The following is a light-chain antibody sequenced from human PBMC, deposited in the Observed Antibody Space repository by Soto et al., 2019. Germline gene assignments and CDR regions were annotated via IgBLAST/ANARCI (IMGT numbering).Light chain of an antibody. CDR1: QTISSW. V-gene: IGKV1-12*02. CDR2: AAS. Sequence: DIQMTQSPSSLSASVVAIVTITGSSSQTISSWLAWYQQKPGKAPKLLIYAASSLQSGVPSRFSGSGSGTDLTLTIRSLQPEDFATYYCQQANSFPSINCGQGKRLAIK. CDR3: QQANSFPSIN. J-gene: IGKJ5*01.